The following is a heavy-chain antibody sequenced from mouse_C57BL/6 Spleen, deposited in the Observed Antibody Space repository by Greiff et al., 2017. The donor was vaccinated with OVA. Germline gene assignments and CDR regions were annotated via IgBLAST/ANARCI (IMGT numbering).Heavy chain of an antibody. D-gene: IGHD1-1*01. Sequence: VQLQQSGPELVKPGASVTISCKASGYTFTDYYMNWVKQSHGKSLEWIGDINPNNGGTSYNQKFKGKATLTVDKASRTAYMERRSLTSEDSAVYYCARDYYGRHAMDDWGQGTSVTVSS. CDR3: ARDYYGRHAMDD. V-gene: IGHV1-26*01. J-gene: IGHJ4*01. CDR2: INPNNGGT. CDR1: GYTFTDYY.